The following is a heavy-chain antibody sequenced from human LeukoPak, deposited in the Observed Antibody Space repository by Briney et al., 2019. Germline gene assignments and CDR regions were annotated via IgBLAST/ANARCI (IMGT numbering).Heavy chain of an antibody. V-gene: IGHV4-39*07. CDR2: IYYSGST. Sequence: SETLSLTCTVSGGSISSSSYYWGWIRQPPGKGLEWIGSIYYSGSTYYNPSLKSRITISVDTSKNQFSLKLSSVTAADTAVYYCARWGRYFDWLSYFDYWGQGTLVTVSS. J-gene: IGHJ4*02. CDR1: GGSISSSSYY. CDR3: ARWGRYFDWLSYFDY. D-gene: IGHD3-9*01.